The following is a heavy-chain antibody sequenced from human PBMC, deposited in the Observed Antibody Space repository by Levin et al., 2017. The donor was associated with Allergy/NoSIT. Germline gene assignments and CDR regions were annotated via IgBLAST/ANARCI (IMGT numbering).Heavy chain of an antibody. D-gene: IGHD2-2*02. CDR1: GFTFSDYY. CDR3: ARDLGPAAISPWDYYYGMDV. J-gene: IGHJ6*02. CDR2: ISSSGSTI. V-gene: IGHV3-11*01. Sequence: GGSLRLSCAASGFTFSDYYMSWIRQAPGKGLEWVSYISSSGSTIYYADSVKGRFTISRDNAKNSLYLQMNSLRAEDTAVYYCARDLGPAAISPWDYYYGMDVWGQGTTVTVSS.